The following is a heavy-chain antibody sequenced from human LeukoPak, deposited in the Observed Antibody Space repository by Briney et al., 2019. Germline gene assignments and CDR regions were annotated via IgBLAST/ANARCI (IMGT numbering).Heavy chain of an antibody. CDR2: INYSGST. CDR3: TRLIHYDSSGYLDY. Sequence: SETLSLTCAVYGGSFSSYYWSWIRQPPGKGLEWIGKINYSGSTNYNPSLKSRVTISVDMSKNQFSLKLTSVTAADTAVYYCTRLIHYDSSGYLDYWGQGSLVTVSS. D-gene: IGHD3-22*01. V-gene: IGHV4-34*01. CDR1: GGSFSSYY. J-gene: IGHJ4*02.